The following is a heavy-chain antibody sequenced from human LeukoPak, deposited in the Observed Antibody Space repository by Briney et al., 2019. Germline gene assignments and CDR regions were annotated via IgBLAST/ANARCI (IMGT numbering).Heavy chain of an antibody. J-gene: IGHJ4*02. D-gene: IGHD1-26*01. CDR2: IYTSGST. CDR3: ARNGGSYSFDY. V-gene: IGHV4-61*02. Sequence: SQTLSLTCTVSGGSISSGSYYWSWIRQPAGKGLEWIGRIYTSGSTNYNPSLKSRVTISVDTSKNQFSLKLSSVTAADTAVYYCARNGGSYSFDYWGQGTLVTVSS. CDR1: GGSISSGSYY.